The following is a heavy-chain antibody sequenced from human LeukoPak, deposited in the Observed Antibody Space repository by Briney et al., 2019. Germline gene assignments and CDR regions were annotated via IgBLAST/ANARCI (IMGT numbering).Heavy chain of an antibody. CDR3: AGVLWFGDRNFDY. CDR2: TYYRSKWYN. CDR1: GDSVSSNSAA. V-gene: IGHV6-1*01. J-gene: IGHJ4*02. Sequence: SQTLSPTCAISGDSVSSNSAAWNWIRQSPSRGLEWLGRTYYRSKWYNDYAVSVKSRITINPDTSKNQFPLQLNSVTPEDTAVYYCAGVLWFGDRNFDYWGQGTLVTVSS. D-gene: IGHD3-10*01.